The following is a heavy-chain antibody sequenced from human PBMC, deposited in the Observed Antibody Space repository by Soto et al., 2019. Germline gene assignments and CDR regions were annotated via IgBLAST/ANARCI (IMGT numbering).Heavy chain of an antibody. Sequence: QVQLVQSGAEVKKPGSSVKVSCKASGGTFSSSAISWVRQAPGQGLEWMGGIIPNFGTADYAQKFQGRVTITADESTTTADVGLSSLRPADTAVYYYSNGHYSSSSRGWVDPWGQGTLVIVSS. CDR3: SNGHYSSSSRGWVDP. V-gene: IGHV1-69*01. CDR1: GGTFSSSA. J-gene: IGHJ5*02. CDR2: IIPNFGTA. D-gene: IGHD6-13*01.